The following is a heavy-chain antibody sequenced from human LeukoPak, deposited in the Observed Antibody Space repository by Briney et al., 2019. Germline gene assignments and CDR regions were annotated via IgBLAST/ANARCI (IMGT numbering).Heavy chain of an antibody. D-gene: IGHD6-19*01. CDR1: GVSVSRGSYY. CDR2: IYSSGST. V-gene: IGHV4-61*01. J-gene: IGHJ4*02. Sequence: SETLSLTCSVSGVSVSRGSYYWSWIRQPPGEGLEYIGYIYSSGSTIYNPSLKSRVTISLDTSKNQFSLKLTSVTAADTAVYYCARYQWQIHHYFDYWGQGTLVTVSS. CDR3: ARYQWQIHHYFDY.